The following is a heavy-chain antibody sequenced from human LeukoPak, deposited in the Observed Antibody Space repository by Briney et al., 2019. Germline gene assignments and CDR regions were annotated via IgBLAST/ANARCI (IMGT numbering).Heavy chain of an antibody. CDR1: GFTFSDYY. J-gene: IGHJ4*02. CDR3: ARDSSVSSSDYYPLGY. V-gene: IGHV3-11*04. CDR2: ISSSGTTT. Sequence: GGSLRLSCAASGFTFSDYYMSWIRQAPGKGLEWVSYISSSGTTTYYADSVKGRFTISRDNSKNMLYLQMNSLRAEDTAVYYCARDSSVSSSDYYPLGYWGQGTLVTVSS. D-gene: IGHD3-22*01.